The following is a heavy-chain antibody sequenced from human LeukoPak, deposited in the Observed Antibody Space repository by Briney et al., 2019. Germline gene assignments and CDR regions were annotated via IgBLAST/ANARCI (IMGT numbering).Heavy chain of an antibody. CDR1: GGSMTSHY. J-gene: IGHJ4*02. CDR3: ARETSDGGWYHDY. D-gene: IGHD6-19*01. CDR2: IYYSGTT. Sequence: SETPSLTCTVSGGSMTSHYWSWIRQPPGKGLEWIGYIYYSGTTTYNPSLKSRVTISIDTPKNQFSLKLSSVSAADTAVYYCARETSDGGWYHDYWGQGTLVTVSS. V-gene: IGHV4-59*11.